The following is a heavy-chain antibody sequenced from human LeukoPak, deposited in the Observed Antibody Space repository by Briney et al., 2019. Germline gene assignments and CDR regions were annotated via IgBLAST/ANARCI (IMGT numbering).Heavy chain of an antibody. D-gene: IGHD3-22*01. CDR1: GFTFSNYA. CDR3: AKDPADWYDSSGYYG. CDR2: ISGSGGST. V-gene: IGHV3-23*01. J-gene: IGHJ4*02. Sequence: GGSLRLSCAASGFTFSNYAMSWVRQAPGKGLEWVSTISGSGGSTYYADSVKGRFTISRDNSKNTLYLQMNSLRAEDTAVYYCAKDPADWYDSSGYYGWGQGTLVTVSS.